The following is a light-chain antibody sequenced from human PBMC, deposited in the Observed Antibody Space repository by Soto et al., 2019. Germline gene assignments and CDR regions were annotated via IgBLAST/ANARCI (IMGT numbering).Light chain of an antibody. CDR2: DND. J-gene: IGLJ2*01. Sequence: QSVLTQSPSVSAAPGQKVTISCSGSSSNIGKNYVSWYQQLPGTAPKLLIYDNDKRPSGIPDRFSGSKSGTSATLGITGLQTGDEADYYCGTWDDSLSGAWVFGGGTKLTVL. CDR1: SSNIGKNY. CDR3: GTWDDSLSGAWV. V-gene: IGLV1-51*01.